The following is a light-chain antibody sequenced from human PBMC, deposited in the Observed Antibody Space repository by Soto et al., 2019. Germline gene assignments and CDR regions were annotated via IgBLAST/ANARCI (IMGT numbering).Light chain of an antibody. Sequence: DIQMTQSPSTVSASVGDRVTITCRASQSFSSWVAWYQQRPGKAPNLLIYQASRLASGVPSRFSGSESGTEFTLTISSLQPDDFATYYCKQYNDYITFGGGTKVEIK. CDR3: KQYNDYIT. CDR1: QSFSSW. J-gene: IGKJ4*01. CDR2: QAS. V-gene: IGKV1-5*03.